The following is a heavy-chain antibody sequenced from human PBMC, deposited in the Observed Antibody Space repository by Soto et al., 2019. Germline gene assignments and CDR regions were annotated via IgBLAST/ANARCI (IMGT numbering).Heavy chain of an antibody. CDR2: IYPSGKS. J-gene: IGHJ6*03. CDR3: ARVRGLVRHAFHYDLDV. D-gene: IGHD2-2*01. CDR1: GGSINNFY. Sequence: QVRLQESGPGLVKASETLSLTCTVLGGSINNFYWSWVRQSAGRGLEWIGRIYPSGKSNYNPSLKSRVTMSVDTSKNPFSLRLTPVTAADTAIYYCARVRGLVRHAFHYDLDVWGLGTTVTVYS. V-gene: IGHV4-4*07.